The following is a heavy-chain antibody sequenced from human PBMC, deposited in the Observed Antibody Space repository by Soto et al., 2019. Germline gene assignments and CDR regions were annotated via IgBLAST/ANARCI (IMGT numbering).Heavy chain of an antibody. D-gene: IGHD6-13*01. CDR3: AKAGGTSPFDP. J-gene: IGHJ5*02. V-gene: IGHV3-30*18. CDR2: ISYDGSHK. CDR1: GFTFSSYG. Sequence: VQLVESGGGVVQPGRSLRLSCAASGFTFSSYGMHWVRQAPGKGLEWVALISYDGSHKYYADSVKGRFTISRDNSKNTLYLQMNSLRAEDTAVYYCAKAGGTSPFDPWGQGTLVTVSS.